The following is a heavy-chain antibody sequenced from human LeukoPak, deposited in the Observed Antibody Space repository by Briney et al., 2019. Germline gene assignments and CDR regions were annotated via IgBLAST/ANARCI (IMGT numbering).Heavy chain of an antibody. J-gene: IGHJ5*02. CDR2: ISGSGGST. CDR3: AKDRYYYDSSGYYAWFDP. D-gene: IGHD3-22*01. Sequence: GGSLRLSCAASGFTFSSYGMSWVRQAPGKGLEWVSAISGSGGSTYYADSVRGRFTISRDNSKNTLYLQMNSLRAEDTAVYYCAKDRYYYDSSGYYAWFDPWGQGTLVTVSS. CDR1: GFTFSSYG. V-gene: IGHV3-23*01.